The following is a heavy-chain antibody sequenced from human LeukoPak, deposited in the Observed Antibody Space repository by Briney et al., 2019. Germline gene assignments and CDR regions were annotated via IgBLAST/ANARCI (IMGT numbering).Heavy chain of an antibody. J-gene: IGHJ4*02. Sequence: SETLSLTCTVSGGSISSSTSYWGWIRQPPGKGLEWIGSMYYSGNTYYNPSLTSRVTMSVDTSKNQFSLNLSSVTAADTAVYYCARDSYLSAAAYYFDYWGQGTLVTVSS. V-gene: IGHV4-39*07. CDR3: ARDSYLSAAAYYFDY. D-gene: IGHD6-13*01. CDR2: MYYSGNT. CDR1: GGSISSSTSY.